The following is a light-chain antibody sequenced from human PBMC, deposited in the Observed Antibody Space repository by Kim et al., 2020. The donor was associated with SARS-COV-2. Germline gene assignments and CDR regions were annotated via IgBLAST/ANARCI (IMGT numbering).Light chain of an antibody. CDR2: GAS. V-gene: IGKV3-20*01. CDR1: QSVTSNF. J-gene: IGKJ5*01. CDR3: KQYANSPIT. Sequence: ENVLTQSPGTLSLSPGERGTLSCRASQSVTSNFLAWYQHKPGQAPRLLIYGASSRATGIPDRFSGSGSGTDFTLTISRLEPEDFAVYYCKQYANSPITFGQGTRLEIK.